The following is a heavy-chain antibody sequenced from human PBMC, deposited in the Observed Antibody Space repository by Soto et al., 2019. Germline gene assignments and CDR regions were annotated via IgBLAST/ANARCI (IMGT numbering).Heavy chain of an antibody. CDR2: IYYSGST. CDR1: GGSISSSSYY. CDR3: ARSGYTLPFDY. J-gene: IGHJ4*02. V-gene: IGHV4-39*01. Sequence: QLQLQESGPGLVKPSETLSLTCTVSGGSISSSSYYWGWIRQPPGKGLEWIGSIYYSGSTYYNPSLKSRVTISVDTSKNQFSLKLSSVTAADTAVYYCARSGYTLPFDYWGQGTLVTVSS. D-gene: IGHD5-18*01.